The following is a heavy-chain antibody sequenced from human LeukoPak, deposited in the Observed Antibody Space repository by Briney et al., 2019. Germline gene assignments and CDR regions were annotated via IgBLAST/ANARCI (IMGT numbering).Heavy chain of an antibody. V-gene: IGHV3-21*01. D-gene: IGHD3-22*01. CDR2: ISSSSSYI. J-gene: IGHJ4*02. CDR3: ARDDGDYYDSSGYHYQNFDY. Sequence: PGGSPRLSCAASGFTFSSYSMNWVRQAPGKGLEWVSSISSSSSYIYYADSEKGRFTISRDNAKNSLYLQMNSLRAEDTAVYYCARDDGDYYDSSGYHYQNFDYWGQGTLVTVSS. CDR1: GFTFSSYS.